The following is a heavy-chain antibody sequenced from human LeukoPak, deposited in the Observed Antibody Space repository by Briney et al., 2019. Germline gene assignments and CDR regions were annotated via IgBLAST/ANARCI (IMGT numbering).Heavy chain of an antibody. CDR1: GFIFSSYW. CDR3: ARGGLSGATPAY. CDR2: ISNDGRDA. V-gene: IGHV3-74*01. D-gene: IGHD2-15*01. J-gene: IGHJ4*02. Sequence: GGSLRLSCAASGFIFSSYWIHWVRQAPGKGLVWVSYISNDGRDATYADSVKGRFTVSRDNAKNTLYLQMNSLRAEDTAVYYCARGGLSGATPAYWGQGTLVTVSS.